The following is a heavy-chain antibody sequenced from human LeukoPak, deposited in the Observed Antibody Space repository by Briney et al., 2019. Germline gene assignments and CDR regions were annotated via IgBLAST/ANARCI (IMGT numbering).Heavy chain of an antibody. CDR2: IYYTGST. Sequence: SQTLSLTCTVSGASISSGTYYWSWIRQHPGEGLEWIGVIYYTGSTYYNPSLKSRVTISGATSKNQLSLKLSSVTAAETAVYYCAKSDNSGSYYYYGMDVWGQGTTVTVSS. J-gene: IGHJ6*02. D-gene: IGHD1-26*01. CDR3: AKSDNSGSYYYYGMDV. CDR1: GASISSGTYY. V-gene: IGHV4-31*03.